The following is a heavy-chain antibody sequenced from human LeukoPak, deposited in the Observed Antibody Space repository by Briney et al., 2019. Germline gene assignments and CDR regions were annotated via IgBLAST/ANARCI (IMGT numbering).Heavy chain of an antibody. CDR2: INHSGST. CDR1: GGSFSGSY. V-gene: IGHV4-34*01. D-gene: IGHD6-13*01. CDR3: ARWASSSWYIYYFDY. J-gene: IGHJ4*02. Sequence: SETLSLTCAVYGGSFSGSYWSWIRQPPGKGLEWIGEINHSGSTNYNPSLKSRVTISVDTSKNQFSLKLSSVTAADTAVYYCARWASSSWYIYYFDYWGQGTLVTVSS.